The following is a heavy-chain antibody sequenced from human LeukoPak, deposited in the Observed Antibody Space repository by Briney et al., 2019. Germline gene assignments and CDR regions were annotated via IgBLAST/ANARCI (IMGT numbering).Heavy chain of an antibody. D-gene: IGHD3-22*01. CDR3: ARGEMYYDSSGYNY. J-gene: IGHJ4*02. CDR2: INPNSGGT. Sequence: ASVKVSCKASGYTFTCYYMHWVRPAPGQGREGMGRINPNSGGTNYAQKFQGRVTMTRDTSISTAYMELSRLRSDDTAVYYCARGEMYYDSSGYNYWGQGTLVTVSS. V-gene: IGHV1-2*06. CDR1: GYTFTCYY.